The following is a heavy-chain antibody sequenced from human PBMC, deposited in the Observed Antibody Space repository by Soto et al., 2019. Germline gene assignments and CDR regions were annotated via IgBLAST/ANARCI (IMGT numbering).Heavy chain of an antibody. Sequence: PSETLSLTCIVSGYSMISYYWNWIRQPPVKGLEWIGCSFYSGSINYTPSLKSRVTISVDTSKKQLSLKLSSVTAADTAVYYCARGDYYDGSDYSRNWFDPWGQGTLVTVSS. D-gene: IGHD3-22*01. CDR3: ARGDYYDGSDYSRNWFDP. V-gene: IGHV4-59*01. J-gene: IGHJ5*02. CDR2: SFYSGSI. CDR1: GYSMISYY.